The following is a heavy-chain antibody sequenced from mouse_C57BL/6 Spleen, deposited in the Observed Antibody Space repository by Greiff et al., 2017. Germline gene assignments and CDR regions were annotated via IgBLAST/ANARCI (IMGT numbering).Heavy chain of an antibody. Sequence: VQLQQPGAELVKPGASVKMSCKASGYTFTSYWITWVKQRPGQGLEWIGDIYPGSGSTNYNEKFKSKATLTVDTSSSTAYMQLSSLTSEASAVYYGARLYYGNYLGMDYWGQGTSVTVSS. V-gene: IGHV1-55*01. CDR3: ARLYYGNYLGMDY. D-gene: IGHD2-1*01. J-gene: IGHJ4*01. CDR1: GYTFTSYW. CDR2: IYPGSGST.